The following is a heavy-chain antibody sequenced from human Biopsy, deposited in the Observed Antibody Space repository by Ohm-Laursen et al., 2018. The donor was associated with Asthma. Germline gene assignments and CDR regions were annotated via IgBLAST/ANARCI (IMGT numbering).Heavy chain of an antibody. CDR3: ASQSSGPDFWSGYYYFDY. CDR2: ISYDGSNK. Sequence: SLRLSCSASGFTFSSYAMSWVRQAPGKGLEWVAVISYDGSNKYYADSVKGRFTISRDNSKNTLYLQMNSLRAEDTAVYYCASQSSGPDFWSGYYYFDYWGQGTLVTVSS. J-gene: IGHJ4*02. V-gene: IGHV3-30*03. D-gene: IGHD3-3*01. CDR1: GFTFSSYA.